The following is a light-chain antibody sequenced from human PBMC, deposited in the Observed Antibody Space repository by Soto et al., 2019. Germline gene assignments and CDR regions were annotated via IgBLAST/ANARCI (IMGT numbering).Light chain of an antibody. J-gene: IGKJ5*01. CDR2: GAS. CDR3: QHYDGSPIT. V-gene: IGKV3-20*01. Sequence: EIVFTQSPIILSFYPVEIATLSCRASQSVSNDFLAWYQQKPGQAPRLLIYGASTRATDVPDRFRGSGSGTDFTLTISRLEPEDFAVYYCQHYDGSPITFGHGTRLEIK. CDR1: QSVSNDF.